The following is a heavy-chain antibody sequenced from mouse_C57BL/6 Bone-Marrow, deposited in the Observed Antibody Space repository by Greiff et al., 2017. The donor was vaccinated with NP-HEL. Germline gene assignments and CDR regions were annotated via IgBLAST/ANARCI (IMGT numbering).Heavy chain of an antibody. Sequence: DVMLVESGGGLVQPKGSLKLSCAASGFSFNTYAMNWVRQAPGKGLEWVARIRSKSNNYATYYADSVKDRFTISRDDSESMLYLQMNNLKTEDTAMYYCVRQIGLGRYFDYWGQGTTLTVSS. D-gene: IGHD3-3*01. CDR2: IRSKSNNYAT. V-gene: IGHV10-1*01. CDR3: VRQIGLGRYFDY. J-gene: IGHJ2*01. CDR1: GFSFNTYA.